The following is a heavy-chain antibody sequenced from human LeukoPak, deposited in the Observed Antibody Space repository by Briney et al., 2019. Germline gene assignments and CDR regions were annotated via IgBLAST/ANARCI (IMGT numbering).Heavy chain of an antibody. CDR3: ARHRDISPVTSLDF. V-gene: IGHV4-59*08. CDR1: GGSISSYY. Sequence: PSETLSLTFTVSGGSISSYYWSWIRQPPGKGLEWIGYIYYSGSTNYNPSLKSRVTISVDTSKNQFSLKLSSVTAADTAVYYCARHRDISPVTSLDFWGAGALFTVSS. D-gene: IGHD2-21*02. J-gene: IGHJ4*02. CDR2: IYYSGST.